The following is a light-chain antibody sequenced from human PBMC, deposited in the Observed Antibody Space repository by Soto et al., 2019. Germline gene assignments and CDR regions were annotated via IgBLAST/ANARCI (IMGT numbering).Light chain of an antibody. J-gene: IGLJ2*01. V-gene: IGLV2-11*01. CDR2: DVN. CDR1: SSDVGGYHY. CDR3: CSNAGSYTLV. Sequence: QSALTQPRSVSGSPGQSVTLSCTGTSSDVGGYHYVSLYQHHPGKAPKIIIYDVNKRPSGVPDRFSGSKSGNTASLTISGLQTEDESDYYCCSNAGSYTLVFGGGTKLTGL.